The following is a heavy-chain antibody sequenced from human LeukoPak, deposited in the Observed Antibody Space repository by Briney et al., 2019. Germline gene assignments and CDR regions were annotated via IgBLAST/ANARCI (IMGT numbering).Heavy chain of an antibody. J-gene: IGHJ4*02. Sequence: ASVKVSCKASGGTFSSYAISWVRQAPGQGLEWMGGIIPIFGTANYAQKFQGRVTITADESTSTAYMELSSLRSEDTAVYYCARGYSYGHNTIDYWGQGTLVTVSS. D-gene: IGHD5-18*01. CDR2: IIPIFGTA. CDR3: ARGYSYGHNTIDY. V-gene: IGHV1-69*13. CDR1: GGTFSSYA.